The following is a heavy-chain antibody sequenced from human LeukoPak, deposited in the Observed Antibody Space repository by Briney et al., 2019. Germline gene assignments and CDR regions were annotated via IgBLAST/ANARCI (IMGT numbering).Heavy chain of an antibody. Sequence: GASVKVSCKASGYTFTSYYMPWVRQAPGQGLEWMGIINPSGGSTSYAQKFQGRVTMTRDTSTSTVYMELSSLRSEDTAVYYCARDLKRWLQSDAFDIWGQGTMVTVSS. CDR1: GYTFTSYY. D-gene: IGHD5-24*01. CDR3: ARDLKRWLQSDAFDI. J-gene: IGHJ3*02. CDR2: INPSGGST. V-gene: IGHV1-46*03.